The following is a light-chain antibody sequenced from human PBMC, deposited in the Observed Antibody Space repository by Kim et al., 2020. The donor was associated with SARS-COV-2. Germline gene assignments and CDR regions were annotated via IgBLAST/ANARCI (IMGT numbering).Light chain of an antibody. V-gene: IGLV2-14*01. J-gene: IGLJ1*01. Sequence: QSALTQPASVSGSPGQSITISCTGTSSDVGYYNYVSWYQQHPGKAPKLMISEVSNRPSGVSDRFSGSKSGNTASLTISGLQAEDEADYYCCSYAGSYSYVFGTGTKVTVL. CDR3: CSYAGSYSYV. CDR1: SSDVGYYNY. CDR2: EVS.